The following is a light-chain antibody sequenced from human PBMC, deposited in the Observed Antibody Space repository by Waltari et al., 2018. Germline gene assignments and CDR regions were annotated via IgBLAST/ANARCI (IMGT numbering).Light chain of an antibody. CDR2: DVT. CDR3: SSYTSSRTYV. CDR1: SSDVGAYDF. V-gene: IGLV2-14*03. Sequence: QSALTQPASVSGSPGQSITISCTGTSSDVGAYDFVSWYQQRPGKAPKLLIYDVTSRPSGVSYHFSGSKSGNTASLTISGLQTEDEADYYCSSYTSSRTYVFGTGTKVTVL. J-gene: IGLJ1*01.